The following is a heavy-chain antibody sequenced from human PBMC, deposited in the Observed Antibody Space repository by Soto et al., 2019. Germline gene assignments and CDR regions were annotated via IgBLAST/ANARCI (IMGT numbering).Heavy chain of an antibody. J-gene: IGHJ4*02. D-gene: IGHD7-27*01. CDR1: GYTFSSFA. V-gene: IGHV1-3*01. Sequence: ASVKVSCKASGYTFSSFAMHWVRQAPGQRLEWMGWINAGYGNTKSSQKFQDRVTISRDTSASTAYVELTSLRSEDTAVYYCARDTGDGTFDFWGQGTLVTVSS. CDR2: INAGYGNT. CDR3: ARDTGDGTFDF.